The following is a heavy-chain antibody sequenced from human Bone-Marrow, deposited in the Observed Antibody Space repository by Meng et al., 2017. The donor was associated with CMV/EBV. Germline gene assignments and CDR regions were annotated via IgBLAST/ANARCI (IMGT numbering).Heavy chain of an antibody. CDR3: ARDRLYDLPYGMDV. D-gene: IGHD3-16*02. Sequence: ASVKVSCKASGYTFTSYGISWVRQAPGQGLEWMGWISAYNGNTNYAQKLQGRVTMTRDTSTSTVYMELSSLRSEDTAVYYCARDRLYDLPYGMDVWGQGNTVTVSS. J-gene: IGHJ6*02. CDR1: GYTFTSYG. V-gene: IGHV1-18*01. CDR2: ISAYNGNT.